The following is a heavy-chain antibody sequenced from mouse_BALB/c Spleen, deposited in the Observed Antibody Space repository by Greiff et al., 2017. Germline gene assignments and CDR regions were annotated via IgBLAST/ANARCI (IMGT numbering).Heavy chain of an antibody. CDR1: GFSLTSYG. CDR3: ARVYYRYDGGFDY. Sequence: QVQLQQSGPGLVAPSQSLSITCTVSGFSLTSYGVHWVRQPPGKGLEWLGVIWAGGSTNYNSALMSRLSISKDNSKSQVFLKMNSLQTDDTAMYYCARVYYRYDGGFDYWGQGTTLTVSS. J-gene: IGHJ2*01. CDR2: IWAGGST. D-gene: IGHD2-14*01. V-gene: IGHV2-9*02.